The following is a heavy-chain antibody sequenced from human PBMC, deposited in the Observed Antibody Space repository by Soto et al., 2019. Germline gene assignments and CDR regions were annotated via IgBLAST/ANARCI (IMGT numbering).Heavy chain of an antibody. V-gene: IGHV4-34*01. CDR2: INHSGST. Sequence: QVQLQQWGAGLLKPSETLSLTCAVYDGSSNNYYWSWIRQPPGKGLEWIGEINHSGSTNYNASIKSRVTISEDTSKKQFSLELRFVTAADTAVYYCARGGLIRGVLYYWGQGTLVTVSS. CDR3: ARGGLIRGVLYY. J-gene: IGHJ4*02. D-gene: IGHD3-10*01. CDR1: DGSSNNYY.